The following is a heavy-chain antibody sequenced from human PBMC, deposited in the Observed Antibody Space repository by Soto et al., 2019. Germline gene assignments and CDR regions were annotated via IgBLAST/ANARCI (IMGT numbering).Heavy chain of an antibody. CDR1: GFTFSSYA. V-gene: IGHV3-30-3*01. CDR2: ISYDGSNK. CDR3: ARDKRDLRFLEWSYYFDY. J-gene: IGHJ4*02. Sequence: QVQLVESGGGVVQPRRSLRLSCAASGFTFSSYAMHCVRQAPGKGLEWVAVISYDGSNKYYADSVKGRFTISRDNSKNTLYLQLNSLRAEDTAVYYCARDKRDLRFLEWSYYFDYWGQGTLVTVSS. D-gene: IGHD3-3*01.